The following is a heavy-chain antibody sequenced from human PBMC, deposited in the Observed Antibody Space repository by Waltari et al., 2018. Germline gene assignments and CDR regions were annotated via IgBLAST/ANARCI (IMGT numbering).Heavy chain of an antibody. CDR1: GYTLIDEY. D-gene: IGHD2-8*01. CDR3: ARDGSMKPFDY. J-gene: IGHJ4*02. Sequence: QIQLVQSGAEVKTPGASVKVSCKASGYTLIDEYIHWVRQAPGQGLEWMGWVNHKTGVTKYSQKFQGRVTMTRDTSINTGYVELSSLRSDDTAIYFCARDGSMKPFDYWGQGTQVTVSS. CDR2: VNHKTGVT. V-gene: IGHV1-2*02.